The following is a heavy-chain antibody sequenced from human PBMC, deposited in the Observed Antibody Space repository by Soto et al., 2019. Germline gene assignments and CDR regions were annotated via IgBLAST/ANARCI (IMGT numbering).Heavy chain of an antibody. J-gene: IGHJ4*02. CDR1: GDSITDSTYY. Sequence: PSETLSLTCTVSGDSITDSTYYWSWIRQPPGKGLEWIGYIYYSGSTNYNPSLKSRVTISEDTSKNQFSLKLSSVTAADTAVYYCARGRTVIDYWGQGTLVTVSS. CDR2: IYYSGST. CDR3: ARGRTVIDY. D-gene: IGHD4-17*01. V-gene: IGHV4-61*01.